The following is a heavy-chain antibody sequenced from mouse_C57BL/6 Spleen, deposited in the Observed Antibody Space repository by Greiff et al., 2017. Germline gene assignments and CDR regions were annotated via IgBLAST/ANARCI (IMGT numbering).Heavy chain of an antibody. J-gene: IGHJ2*01. CDR2: IDPETGGT. CDR3: TRSGLIYYSNYFDY. CDR1: GYTFTDYE. Sequence: VQLQQSGAELVRPGASVTLSCKASGYTFTDYEMHWVKQTPVHGLEWIGAIDPETGGTAYNQKFKGKAILTADKSSSTAYMALRSLTSEDSAVYYCTRSGLIYYSNYFDYWGQGTTLTVSS. V-gene: IGHV1-15*01. D-gene: IGHD2-5*01.